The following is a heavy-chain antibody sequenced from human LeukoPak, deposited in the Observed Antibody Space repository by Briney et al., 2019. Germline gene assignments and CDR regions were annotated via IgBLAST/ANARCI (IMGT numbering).Heavy chain of an antibody. D-gene: IGHD3-22*01. Sequence: PGGSLRLSCAASRFTFSDYYMGWIRQAPGKGLEWVSYISSSGTTIYYADSVKGRFTISRDNAKNSLYLQMNSLRGDDTAVYYCARGPPVVGGWLPGYYYYWGQGTLVTVSS. CDR2: ISSSGTTI. CDR1: RFTFSDYY. CDR3: ARGPPVVGGWLPGYYYY. J-gene: IGHJ4*02. V-gene: IGHV3-11*01.